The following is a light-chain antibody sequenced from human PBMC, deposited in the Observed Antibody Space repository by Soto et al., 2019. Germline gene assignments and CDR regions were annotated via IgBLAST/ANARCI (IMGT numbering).Light chain of an antibody. Sequence: QYVLTQPPSVSGAPGQRVTISCTGSSSNIGAGYDVHWYQQLPGTAPKLLIYGNSNRPSGVPDRFSGSKSGTSASLAITGLQAEAEADYYCQSYDSSLSGAVFGGGTQLTVL. CDR2: GNS. CDR3: QSYDSSLSGAV. J-gene: IGLJ7*01. V-gene: IGLV1-40*01. CDR1: SSNIGAGYD.